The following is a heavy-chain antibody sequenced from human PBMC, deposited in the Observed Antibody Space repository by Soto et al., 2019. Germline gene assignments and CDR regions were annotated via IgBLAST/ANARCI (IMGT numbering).Heavy chain of an antibody. Sequence: QITLKESGPTLVKPTQTLTLTCTFSGFSLSSTRMAVGWLRQPPGQALEWLALIYWDDDKRYSPFLKSRLTITKDTSKNQVVLTMSNMDPVDTARYYCAHIVVAGLGYYFDYWGQGTLVTVSS. CDR2: IYWDDDK. D-gene: IGHD6-19*01. V-gene: IGHV2-5*02. CDR1: GFSLSSTRMA. J-gene: IGHJ4*02. CDR3: AHIVVAGLGYYFDY.